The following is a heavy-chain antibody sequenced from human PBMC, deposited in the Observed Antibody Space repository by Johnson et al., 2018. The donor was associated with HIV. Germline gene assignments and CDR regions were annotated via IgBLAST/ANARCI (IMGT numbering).Heavy chain of an antibody. V-gene: IGHV3-30*03. Sequence: QVQLVESGGGLKQPGGSLRLSCAASGFTFSSYGMHWVRQAPGKGLEWVAVISYDGSNKYYADSVKGRFTISRDNSKNTLYLQMNSLRAEDTAVYYCAREKIRAFDIWGQGTMVTVSS. J-gene: IGHJ3*02. CDR2: ISYDGSNK. CDR3: AREKIRAFDI. CDR1: GFTFSSYG.